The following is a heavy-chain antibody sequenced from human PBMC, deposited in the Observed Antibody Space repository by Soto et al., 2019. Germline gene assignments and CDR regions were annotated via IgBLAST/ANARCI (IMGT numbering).Heavy chain of an antibody. CDR3: AIRAGIAARPARDYYYYGMDV. V-gene: IGHV1-3*01. D-gene: IGHD6-6*01. Sequence: CKASGYTFTSYALHWVRQAPGQRLEWMGWINAGNGNTKYSQKFQGRVTITRDTSASTAYMELSSLRSEDTAVYYCAIRAGIAARPARDYYYYGMDVWGQGTTVTVSS. CDR1: GYTFTSYA. CDR2: INAGNGNT. J-gene: IGHJ6*02.